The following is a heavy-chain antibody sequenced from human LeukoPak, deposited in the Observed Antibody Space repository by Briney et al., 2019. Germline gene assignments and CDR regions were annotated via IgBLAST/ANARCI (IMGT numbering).Heavy chain of an antibody. CDR1: GGSISSYY. Sequence: PSETLSLTCTVSGGSISSYYWSWIRQPPGKGLEWIGYTYYSGSTNYNPSLKSRVTISVDTSKNQFSLKVTSVTAADTAVYYCAREWQYQFDYWGQGSLVTISS. J-gene: IGHJ4*02. CDR2: TYYSGST. CDR3: AREWQYQFDY. D-gene: IGHD4-11*01. V-gene: IGHV4-59*12.